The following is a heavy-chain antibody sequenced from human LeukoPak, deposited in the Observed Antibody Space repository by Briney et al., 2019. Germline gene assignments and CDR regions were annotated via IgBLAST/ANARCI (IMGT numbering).Heavy chain of an antibody. Sequence: EASVKVSCKASGYTFTGYYMHWVRQAPGQGLEWMGWINPNSGGTNYAQKFQDRVTMTRDTSISTAYMELSRLRSDDTAVYYCATEYDFWSGYAGRDFDYWGQGTLVTVSS. CDR1: GYTFTGYY. D-gene: IGHD3-3*01. V-gene: IGHV1-2*02. CDR3: ATEYDFWSGYAGRDFDY. J-gene: IGHJ4*02. CDR2: INPNSGGT.